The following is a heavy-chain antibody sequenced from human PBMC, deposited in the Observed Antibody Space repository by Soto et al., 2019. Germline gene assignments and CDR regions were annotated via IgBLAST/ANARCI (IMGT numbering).Heavy chain of an antibody. J-gene: IGHJ6*03. CDR1: GFTLDDFA. V-gene: IGHV3-9*01. Sequence: DVQLVESGGGLVQPGRSLRLSRAASGFTLDDFAMHWVRQAPGKGLEWVSGINWNSGDINYADSVKGRFTISRDNAKNSLYLQMNSLRAEDTALYYCAKDYAGYYYYIDVWGKGTTVTVSS. CDR3: AKDYAGYYYYIDV. CDR2: INWNSGDI.